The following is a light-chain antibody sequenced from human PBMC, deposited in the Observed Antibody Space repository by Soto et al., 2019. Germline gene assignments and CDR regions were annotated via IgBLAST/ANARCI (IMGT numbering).Light chain of an antibody. CDR1: HSISSS. CDR2: KAS. Sequence: NVSPTAVSGSLGDRLIITCRASHSISSSVAWYQQKPGKAPKLLIHKASTLESGVPSRFSGSGSGTDFTLTISSLQPDDFATYYCQQSSSYSGFAQRSKVDVK. J-gene: IGKJ1*01. V-gene: IGKV1-5*03. CDR3: QQSSSYSG.